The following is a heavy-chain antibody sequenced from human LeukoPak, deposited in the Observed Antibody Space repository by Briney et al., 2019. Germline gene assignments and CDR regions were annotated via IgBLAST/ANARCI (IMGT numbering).Heavy chain of an antibody. CDR3: ARDREGRRLNWFDP. D-gene: IGHD5-12*01. CDR2: ISAYNGNT. CDR1: GYTFTSYG. J-gene: IGHJ5*02. V-gene: IGHV1-18*01. Sequence: GASVKVSCKASGYTFTSYGISWVRQAPGQGLEWMGWISAYNGNTNYAQKLQGRATMTTDTSTSTAYIELRSLRSDDTAVYYCARDREGRRLNWFDPWGQGTLVTVSS.